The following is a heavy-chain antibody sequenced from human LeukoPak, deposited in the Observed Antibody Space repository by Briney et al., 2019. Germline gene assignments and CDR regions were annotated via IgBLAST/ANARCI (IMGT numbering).Heavy chain of an antibody. CDR1: GFTFSSYA. Sequence: PGGSLRLSCAASGFTFSSYAMHWVRQAPGKGLEWVAVISYDGSNKYYADSVKGRFTISRDNSKNTLYLQMNSLRAEDTAVYYXARGARVTMVRGVIPAPFDYWGQGTLVTVSS. CDR2: ISYDGSNK. CDR3: ARGARVTMVRGVIPAPFDY. V-gene: IGHV3-30*01. J-gene: IGHJ4*02. D-gene: IGHD3-10*01.